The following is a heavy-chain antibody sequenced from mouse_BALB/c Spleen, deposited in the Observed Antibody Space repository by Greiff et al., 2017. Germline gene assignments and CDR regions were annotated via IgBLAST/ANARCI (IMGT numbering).Heavy chain of an antibody. J-gene: IGHJ3*01. V-gene: IGHV5-6-5*01. CDR1: GFTFSSYA. CDR2: ISSGGST. CDR3: ARVGIYDGYLAWFAY. D-gene: IGHD2-3*01. Sequence: EVQGVESGGGLVKPGGSLKLSCAASGFTFSSYAMSWVRQTPEKRLEWVASISSGGSTYYPDSVKGRFTISRDNARNILYLQMSSLRSEDTAMYYCARVGIYDGYLAWFAYWGQGTLVTVSA.